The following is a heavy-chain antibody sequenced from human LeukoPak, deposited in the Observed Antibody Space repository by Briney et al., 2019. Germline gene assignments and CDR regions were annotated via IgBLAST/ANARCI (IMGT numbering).Heavy chain of an antibody. V-gene: IGHV3-23*01. CDR2: ISGSGGST. J-gene: IGHJ4*02. CDR3: AKDLSWRSGWAGEFDY. Sequence: PGGSLRLSCAASGFTFSSYAMSWVRQAPGKGLEWVSAISGSGGSTYYADSVKGRFTISRDNSKNTLYLQMNSLRAEDTAVYYCAKDLSWRSGWAGEFDYWGQGTLVTVSS. D-gene: IGHD6-19*01. CDR1: GFTFSSYA.